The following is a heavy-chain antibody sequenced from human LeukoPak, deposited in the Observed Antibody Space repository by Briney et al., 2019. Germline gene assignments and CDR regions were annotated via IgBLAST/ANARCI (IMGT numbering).Heavy chain of an antibody. D-gene: IGHD5-12*01. Sequence: SETLSLTCTVSGGSISSGGYYWSWIRQHPGKGLEWIGYIYYSGSTYCNPSLKSRVTISVDTSKNQFSLKLSSVTAADTAVYYCARATRATPWDYYYYMDVWGKGTTVTVSS. CDR1: GGSISSGGYY. CDR2: IYYSGST. CDR3: ARATRATPWDYYYYMDV. J-gene: IGHJ6*03. V-gene: IGHV4-31*03.